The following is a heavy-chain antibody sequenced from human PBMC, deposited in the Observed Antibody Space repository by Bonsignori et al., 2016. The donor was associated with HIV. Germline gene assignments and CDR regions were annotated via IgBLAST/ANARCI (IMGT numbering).Heavy chain of an antibody. CDR3: ARDAWWELLSNYFDY. J-gene: IGHJ4*02. CDR2: ITPSGGTT. Sequence: WVRQAPGQGLEWMGTITPSGGTTSYAQKFQGRVTMTRDTSTSTVYMELSSLRSEDTAVYYCARDAWWELLSNYFDYWGQGTVVTVSS. V-gene: IGHV1-46*01. D-gene: IGHD1-26*01.